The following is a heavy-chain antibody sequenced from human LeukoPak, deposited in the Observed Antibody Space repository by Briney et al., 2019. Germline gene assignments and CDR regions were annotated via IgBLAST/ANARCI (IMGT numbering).Heavy chain of an antibody. Sequence: GGSLRLSCAVSGFTFSSYSMNWVRQAPGKGLEWVSYISSSYSIISYADSVKGRFTISIDNAENSLYLQMNSLRDEDTAVYYCERDYAYAFDIWGQGTMVTVSS. V-gene: IGHV3-48*02. CDR3: ERDYAYAFDI. CDR2: ISSSYSII. CDR1: GFTFSSYS. D-gene: IGHD3-16*01. J-gene: IGHJ3*02.